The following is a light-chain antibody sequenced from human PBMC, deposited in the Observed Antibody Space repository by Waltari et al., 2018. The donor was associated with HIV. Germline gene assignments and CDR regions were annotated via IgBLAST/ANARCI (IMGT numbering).Light chain of an antibody. V-gene: IGLV2-14*02. CDR1: SSDVEKYTL. Sequence: QSALTQPASVSGTRGQPTTISCTGTSSDVEKYTLISWYQQHPGKAPKLIIYEVSNRPSGVSNRFSGSKSGNTASLTISGLQAEDEADYYCTSYTSTTSVIFGGGTRLTV. J-gene: IGLJ2*01. CDR2: EVS. CDR3: TSYTSTTSVI.